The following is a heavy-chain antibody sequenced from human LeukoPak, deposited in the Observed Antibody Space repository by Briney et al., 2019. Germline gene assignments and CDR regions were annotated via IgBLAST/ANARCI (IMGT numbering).Heavy chain of an antibody. CDR2: ISGYNGYT. CDR1: GYTFASYG. CDR3: ASPGGQGSGSYSTLYYYYYGMDV. J-gene: IGHJ6*02. Sequence: ASVKVSCKASGYTFASYGVSWVRQAPGQGLEWMGWISGYNGYTNYPQNLQGRVTMTTDTSTSTVYMELSRLRSDDTAVYYCASPGGQGSGSYSTLYYYYYGMDVWGQGTTVTVSS. D-gene: IGHD3-10*01. V-gene: IGHV1-18*01.